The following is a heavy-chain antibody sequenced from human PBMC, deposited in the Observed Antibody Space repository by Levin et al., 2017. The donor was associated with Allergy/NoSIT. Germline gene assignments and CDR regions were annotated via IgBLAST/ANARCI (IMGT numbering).Heavy chain of an antibody. V-gene: IGHV1-2*02. CDR1: GYTFTGYY. J-gene: IGHJ5*02. CDR2: INPNSGGT. CDR3: ARVGITMVRGVNYGSWFDP. Sequence: ASVKVSCKASGYTFTGYYMHWVRQAPGQGLEWMGWINPNSGGTNYAQKFQGRVTMTRDTSISTAYMELSRLRSDDTAVYYCARVGITMVRGVNYGSWFDPWGQGTLVTVSS. D-gene: IGHD3-10*01.